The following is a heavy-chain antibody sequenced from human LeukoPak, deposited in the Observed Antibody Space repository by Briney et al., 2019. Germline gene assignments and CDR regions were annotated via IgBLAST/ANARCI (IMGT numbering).Heavy chain of an antibody. J-gene: IGHJ4*02. CDR1: GFTFSSYG. V-gene: IGHV3-30*18. CDR3: AKAGDISGYGRPFDY. Sequence: PGMSLRLSCAASGFTFSSYGMHWVRQAPGKGLEWVAVISYDGSNKYYGDSVKGRFTISRDNSKNTLYLQMNSLRAEDTAVYYCAKAGDISGYGRPFDYWGQGTLVTVSS. D-gene: IGHD3-22*01. CDR2: ISYDGSNK.